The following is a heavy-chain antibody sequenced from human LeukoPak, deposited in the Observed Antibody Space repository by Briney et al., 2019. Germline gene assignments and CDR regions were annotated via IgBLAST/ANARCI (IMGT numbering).Heavy chain of an antibody. V-gene: IGHV4-34*01. CDR3: VSEPFGSGGWFDP. D-gene: IGHD3-3*02. CDR1: GGSFSGYY. Sequence: SETLSLTCAVYGGSFSGYYWSWIRQPPGKGLEWIGEINHSGSTNYNPPLKSRVTISVDTSKNQFSLKLSSVTAADTAVYYCVSEPFGSGGWFDPWGQGTLVTVSS. CDR2: INHSGST. J-gene: IGHJ5*02.